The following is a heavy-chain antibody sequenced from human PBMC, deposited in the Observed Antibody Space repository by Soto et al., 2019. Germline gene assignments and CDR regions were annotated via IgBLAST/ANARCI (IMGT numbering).Heavy chain of an antibody. Sequence: GESLKISCKGSGYSFTSYWIGWVRQMPGKGLEWMGIIYPGDSDTRYSPSFQGQVTISADKSISTAYLQWSSLKASDTAMYYCARQVTMVRGARDFCYYYGMDVWGQGTTVTVSS. V-gene: IGHV5-51*01. CDR2: IYPGDSDT. CDR1: GYSFTSYW. D-gene: IGHD3-10*01. CDR3: ARQVTMVRGARDFCYYYGMDV. J-gene: IGHJ6*02.